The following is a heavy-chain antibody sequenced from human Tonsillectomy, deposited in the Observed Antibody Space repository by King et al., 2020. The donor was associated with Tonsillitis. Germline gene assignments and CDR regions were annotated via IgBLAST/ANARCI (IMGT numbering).Heavy chain of an antibody. CDR1: GFTFSSYA. CDR2: ISGSGGST. CDR3: AKDRHLSKRCRYYDYVWWSSRYNYSYYGMDV. V-gene: IGHV3-23*04. Sequence: VQLVESGGGLVQPGGSLRLSCAASGFTFSSYAMSWVRQAPGKGLEWVSAISGSGGSTYYADSVKGRFTISRDNSKNTLYLQMNSLRAEDTAVYYCAKDRHLSKRCRYYDYVWWSSRYNYSYYGMDVWGQGTTVTVSS. J-gene: IGHJ6*02. D-gene: IGHD3-16*02.